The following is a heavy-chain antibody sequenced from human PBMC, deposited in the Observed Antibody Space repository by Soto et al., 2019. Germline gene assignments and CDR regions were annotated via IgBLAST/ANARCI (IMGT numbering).Heavy chain of an antibody. CDR3: ARTDIVTTNWFDP. CDR1: GESFIGYY. D-gene: IGHD5-12*01. CDR2: NKHGGST. J-gene: IGHJ5*02. Sequence: QVHLQQWGAGLLKPSETLSLTCAVYGESFIGYYWTRIRQSPGKGLEWIGENKHGGSTNHNPSLKSRVTISIDTSKNQFSLKLTSVTAADTSVYYCARTDIVTTNWFDPWGQGTLVTVSS. V-gene: IGHV4-34*01.